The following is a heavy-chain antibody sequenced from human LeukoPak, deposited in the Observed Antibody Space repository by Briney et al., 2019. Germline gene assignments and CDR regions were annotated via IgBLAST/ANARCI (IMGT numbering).Heavy chain of an antibody. J-gene: IGHJ6*03. D-gene: IGHD2-15*01. Sequence: GESLKVSCKASGYTFTGYYMHWVRQAPGQGLEWMGWINPNSGGTNYAQKFQGRVTMTRDASISTAYMELSRLRSDDTAVYYCARGASGGSYYYYYMDVWGKGTTVTVSS. CDR1: GYTFTGYY. CDR3: ARGASGGSYYYYYMDV. CDR2: INPNSGGT. V-gene: IGHV1-2*02.